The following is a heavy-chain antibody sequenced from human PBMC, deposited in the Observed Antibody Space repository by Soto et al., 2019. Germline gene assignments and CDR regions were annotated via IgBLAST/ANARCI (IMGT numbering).Heavy chain of an antibody. J-gene: IGHJ6*02. CDR3: ASTEIVAAGTYYYYGMDV. CDR2: IYPGDSDT. V-gene: IGHV5-51*01. CDR1: GYSFTSYW. Sequence: PGESLKISCKGSGYSFTSYWIGWVRQMPGKGLEWIGIIYPGDSDTRYSPSFQGQVTISADKSISTAYLQWSSLKASDTAMYYCASTEIVAAGTYYYYGMDVWGQGTTVTVSS. D-gene: IGHD6-13*01.